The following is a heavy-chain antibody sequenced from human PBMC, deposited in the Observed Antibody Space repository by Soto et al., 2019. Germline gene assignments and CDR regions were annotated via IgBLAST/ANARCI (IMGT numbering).Heavy chain of an antibody. CDR3: ARVYPSSWPQFNWFDP. D-gene: IGHD6-13*01. V-gene: IGHV1-3*05. Sequence: QVQLVQSGAEERKPGASVKVSCKASGYTFGTYGIHWVRQAPGHRLEWMGWIDAAHGNAKNSENFHGRVTITRDTDASTIYMELSSLTYEDTAVYYCARVYPSSWPQFNWFDPWGQGTLVTVSS. J-gene: IGHJ5*02. CDR1: GYTFGTYG. CDR2: IDAAHGNA.